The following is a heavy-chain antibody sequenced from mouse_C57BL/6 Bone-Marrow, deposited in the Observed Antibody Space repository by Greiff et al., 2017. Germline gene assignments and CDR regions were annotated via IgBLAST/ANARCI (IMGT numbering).Heavy chain of an antibody. CDR1: GFNIKDDY. D-gene: IGHD2-3*01. CDR3: TTSYDGVDY. CDR2: IDPENGDT. Sequence: DVKLQESGAELVRPGASVKLSCTASGFNIKDDYMHWVKQRPEQGLAWIGWIDPENGDTEYASKFQGKATITAYTSSNTAYLQLSSLTSEDTAVYYCTTSYDGVDYGGQGTTLTVSS. V-gene: IGHV14-4*01. J-gene: IGHJ2*01.